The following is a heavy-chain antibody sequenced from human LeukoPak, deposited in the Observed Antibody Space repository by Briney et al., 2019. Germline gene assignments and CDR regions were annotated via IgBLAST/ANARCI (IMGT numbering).Heavy chain of an antibody. D-gene: IGHD6-13*01. V-gene: IGHV3-23*01. J-gene: IGHJ4*02. Sequence: GGSLRLSCAASGFTFSSYAMYWVRQAPGKRLEWVSGIFGSGGSTHYADSVKGRFTISRDNSKNTVYLQMNSLRDEDTAVYYCAKGSLGSWYYFDLWGQGTLVTVSS. CDR3: AKGSLGSWYYFDL. CDR1: GFTFSSYA. CDR2: IFGSGGST.